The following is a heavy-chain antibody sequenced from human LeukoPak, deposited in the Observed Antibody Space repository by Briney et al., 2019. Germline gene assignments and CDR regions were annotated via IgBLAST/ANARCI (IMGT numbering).Heavy chain of an antibody. J-gene: IGHJ6*03. CDR2: ISGSGGST. V-gene: IGHV3-23*01. CDR1: GFTFSSYA. CDR3: AKVIAAAGTWGQRADYYMDV. Sequence: PGGSLRLSCAASGFTFSSYAMSWVRQAPGKGLEWVSAISGSGGSTYYADSVKGRFTISRDNSKNTLYLQMNSLRAEDTAVYYCAKVIAAAGTWGQRADYYMDVWGKGTTVTVSS. D-gene: IGHD6-13*01.